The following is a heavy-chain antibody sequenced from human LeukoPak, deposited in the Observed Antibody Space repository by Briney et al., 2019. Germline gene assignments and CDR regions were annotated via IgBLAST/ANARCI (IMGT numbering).Heavy chain of an antibody. J-gene: IGHJ4*02. Sequence: SETLSLTCAVYGGSLSGYYWTFVRQTPGKGLEWIGSIYYSGSTYYNPSLKSRVTISVDTPKNQFSLKLSSVTAADTAVYYCASFFRSSGWYTYQFDYWGQGTLVTVSS. CDR3: ASFFRSSGWYTYQFDY. D-gene: IGHD6-19*01. CDR2: IYYSGST. V-gene: IGHV4-34*01. CDR1: GGSLSGYY.